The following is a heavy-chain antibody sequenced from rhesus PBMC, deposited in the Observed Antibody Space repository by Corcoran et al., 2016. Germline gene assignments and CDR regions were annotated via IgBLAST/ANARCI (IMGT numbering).Heavy chain of an antibody. V-gene: IGHV4-99*02. CDR2: ISGSSGST. D-gene: IGHD6-31*01. CDR3: VRDRSNGWYEAFAF. J-gene: IGHJ3*01. CDR1: GYSISSGYC. Sequence: QVQLQESGPGLVKPSEPLSLTCAVSGYSISSGYCWGWIRQPPGKGLEYIGYISGSSGSTYYNPSLKSRVTISKDTSKNQFSLKLSSVTAADTADYYCVRDRSNGWYEAFAFWGQGLRVTVSS.